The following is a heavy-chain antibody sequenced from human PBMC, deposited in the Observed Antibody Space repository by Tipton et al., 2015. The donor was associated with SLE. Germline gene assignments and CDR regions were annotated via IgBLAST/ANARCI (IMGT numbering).Heavy chain of an antibody. V-gene: IGHV3-30*04. Sequence: SLRLSCAASGFTFSTYAMHWVRQAPGKGLEWVAVVSYDGSYKYYADSVKGRFTISRDSSKNTLYLQMNSLRVEDTAVYYCARDFLDLGYYYMDVWGQGTTVTVSS. CDR1: GFTFSTYA. CDR2: VSYDGSYK. D-gene: IGHD3/OR15-3a*01. CDR3: ARDFLDLGYYYMDV. J-gene: IGHJ6*03.